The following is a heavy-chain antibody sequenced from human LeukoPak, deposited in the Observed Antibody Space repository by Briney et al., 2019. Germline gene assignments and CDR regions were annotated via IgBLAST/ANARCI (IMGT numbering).Heavy chain of an antibody. J-gene: IGHJ4*02. Sequence: ASVQVSCQASGYTFTSYDINWVRQATGQGLEWMGWMNPNSGNTGYAQKFQGRVTMTRNTSISTAYMELSSLRSEDTAVYYCARGQVYCTNGVCYSTVFDYWGQGTLVTVSS. V-gene: IGHV1-8*01. CDR1: GYTFTSYD. D-gene: IGHD2-8*01. CDR2: MNPNSGNT. CDR3: ARGQVYCTNGVCYSTVFDY.